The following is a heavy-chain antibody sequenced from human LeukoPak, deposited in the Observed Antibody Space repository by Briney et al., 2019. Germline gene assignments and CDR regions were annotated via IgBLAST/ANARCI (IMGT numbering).Heavy chain of an antibody. CDR1: GFSLRNHA. CDR3: ARRTRDGYNTPIDF. CDR2: ISGSDGST. J-gene: IGHJ4*02. Sequence: GGSLRLSCAASGFSLRNHAMYWVRQAPGKGLEWVSGISGSDGSTYYADSVKGRFTISSDNSKNTLYLQMDSLGAEDTAVYFCARRTRDGYNTPIDFWGQGTLVTVSS. V-gene: IGHV3-23*01. D-gene: IGHD5-24*01.